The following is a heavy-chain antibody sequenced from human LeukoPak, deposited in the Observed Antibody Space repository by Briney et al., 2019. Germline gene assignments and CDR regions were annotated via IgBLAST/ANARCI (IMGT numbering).Heavy chain of an antibody. CDR1: GFTFSSYS. D-gene: IGHD6-13*01. Sequence: GGSLRLSCAASGFTFSSYSMNWVRQAPGKGLEWVSAISGSGGSTYYADSVKGRFTISRDNSKNTLYLQMNSLRAEDTAVYYCARTGYSSSWYPLEYFQHWGQGTLVTVSS. J-gene: IGHJ1*01. V-gene: IGHV3-23*01. CDR3: ARTGYSSSWYPLEYFQH. CDR2: ISGSGGST.